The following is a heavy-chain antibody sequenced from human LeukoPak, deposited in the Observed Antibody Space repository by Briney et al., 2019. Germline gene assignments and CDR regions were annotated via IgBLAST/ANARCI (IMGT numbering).Heavy chain of an antibody. CDR1: GFTFSSYA. CDR2: ISWNSGSI. V-gene: IGHV3-9*01. D-gene: IGHD3-3*01. CDR3: AKDIAPWDWSYFDY. Sequence: GGSLRLSCAASGFTFSSYAMSWVRQAPGKGLEWVSGISWNSGSIGYADSVKGRFTISRDNAKNSLYLQMNSLRAEDTALYYCAKDIAPWDWSYFDYWGQGTLVTVSS. J-gene: IGHJ4*02.